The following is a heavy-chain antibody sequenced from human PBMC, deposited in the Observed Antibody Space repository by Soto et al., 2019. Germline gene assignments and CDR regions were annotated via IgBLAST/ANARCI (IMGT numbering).Heavy chain of an antibody. CDR3: AKDRDSSGWYDD. D-gene: IGHD6-19*01. CDR1: GFTFSGDA. V-gene: IGHV3-30*18. Sequence: QVQLVESGGGVVQPGRSLRLSCAASGFTFSGDAIHWVRQAPGKGLEWVALISYDGSNNYYADAVKGRFTVSRDNSKNTLYLQMHSLISWDTAVYYCAKDRDSSGWYDDWGQGTLVTVSS. CDR2: ISYDGSNN. J-gene: IGHJ5*02.